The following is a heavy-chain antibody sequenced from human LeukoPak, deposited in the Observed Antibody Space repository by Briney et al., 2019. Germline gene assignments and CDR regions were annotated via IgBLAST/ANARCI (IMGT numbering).Heavy chain of an antibody. Sequence: GGSLRLSCAVYVFKFSRYDILWARRAPGKGLEWVAAIWYDGSNKYYGDCVKGRFTISRDNSKNTLYLQMNSLRAEDTAVYYFAREASGYGSDAFDIWGQGTVVIVSS. CDR1: VFKFSRYD. CDR3: AREASGYGSDAFDI. D-gene: IGHD3-22*01. J-gene: IGHJ3*02. CDR2: IWYDGSNK. V-gene: IGHV3-33*01.